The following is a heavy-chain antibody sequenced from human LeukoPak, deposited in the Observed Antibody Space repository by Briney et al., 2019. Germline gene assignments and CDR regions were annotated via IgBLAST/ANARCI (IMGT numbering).Heavy chain of an antibody. CDR3: ARENCSGGSCYSIYYYYYMDV. J-gene: IGHJ6*03. CDR2: IYYTGST. D-gene: IGHD2-15*01. V-gene: IGHV4-59*01. CDR1: GGSISTYY. Sequence: SETLPLTCTVSGGSISTYYWSWIRQPPGKGLEWIGHIYYTGSTNYNPSLKSRVTMSVDTSRNQFSLKLTSVTAADTAVYYCARENCSGGSCYSIYYYYYMDVWGKGTTVTVSS.